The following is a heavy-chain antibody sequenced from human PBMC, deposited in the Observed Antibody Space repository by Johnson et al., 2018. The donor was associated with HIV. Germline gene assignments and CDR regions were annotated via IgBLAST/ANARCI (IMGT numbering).Heavy chain of an antibody. CDR2: IKHDGSAK. Sequence: VQLVESGGGVVQPGTSLRLSCAASGSTFSGYWMSWVRQAPGKGLEWVANIKHDGSAKYYADSAKGRFTITRDNAKHSLHLKMNSLRAEDTAVYYCARVGATAAFDIWGQGTMVTVSA. CDR3: ARVGATAAFDI. J-gene: IGHJ3*02. CDR1: GSTFSGYW. V-gene: IGHV3-7*03. D-gene: IGHD1-26*01.